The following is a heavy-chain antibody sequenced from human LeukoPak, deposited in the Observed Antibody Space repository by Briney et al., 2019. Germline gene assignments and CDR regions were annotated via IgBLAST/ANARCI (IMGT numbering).Heavy chain of an antibody. CDR3: ANTTSGDGSFLIDY. CDR1: GFTFSSYG. Sequence: SLRLSCAASGFTFSSYGMHWVRQAPGKGLEWVAVIWYDGSYTYYAESVKGRFTISRDNSRNTLYLQMSSLRAEDTAVYYCANTTSGDGSFLIDYWGHGTLVTVSS. V-gene: IGHV3-33*06. J-gene: IGHJ4*01. D-gene: IGHD1-26*01. CDR2: IWYDGSYT.